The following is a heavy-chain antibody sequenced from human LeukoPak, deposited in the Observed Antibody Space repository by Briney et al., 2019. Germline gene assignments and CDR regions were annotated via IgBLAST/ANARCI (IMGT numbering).Heavy chain of an antibody. J-gene: IGHJ3*02. CDR2: ISGSGGST. CDR3: AKALDIVVVPDDAFDI. D-gene: IGHD2-2*01. CDR1: GFTFSSYA. V-gene: IGHV3-23*01. Sequence: GGSLRLSCAASGFTFSSYAMSWVRQAPGKGLEWVSAISGSGGSTYYADSVKGRFTISRDNSKNTLYLQMNSLRAEVTAVYYCAKALDIVVVPDDAFDIWGQGTMVTVSS.